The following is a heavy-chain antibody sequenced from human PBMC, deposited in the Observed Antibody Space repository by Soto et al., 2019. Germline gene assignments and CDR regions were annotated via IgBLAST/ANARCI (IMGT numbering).Heavy chain of an antibody. CDR1: GFTFSNYW. CDR3: ARDWKATVTYADVFDI. V-gene: IGHV3-7*01. J-gene: IGHJ3*02. CDR2: IKQDGTEK. D-gene: IGHD4-17*01. Sequence: GGSLRLSCAASGFTFSNYWMSWVRQAPGKGLEWVANIKQDGTEKYYVDSVRGRFTISRDNAKNSLYLQMNSLGAEDTAVYYCARDWKATVTYADVFDIWGQGTMVTVSS.